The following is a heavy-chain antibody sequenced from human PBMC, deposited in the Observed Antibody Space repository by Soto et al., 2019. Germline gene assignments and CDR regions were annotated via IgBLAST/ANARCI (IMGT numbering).Heavy chain of an antibody. CDR1: GGSISSYY. J-gene: IGHJ2*01. V-gene: IGHV4-59*01. Sequence: QVQLQESGPGLVKPSETLSLTCTVSGGSISSYYWSWIRQPPGKGLEWIGYIYYSGSTNYNPSLKSRVTISVDTSKNQFSLKLSSVTAADTAVYYCARGGGYWYFDLWGRGNLVTVSS. CDR2: IYYSGST. D-gene: IGHD1-26*01. CDR3: ARGGGYWYFDL.